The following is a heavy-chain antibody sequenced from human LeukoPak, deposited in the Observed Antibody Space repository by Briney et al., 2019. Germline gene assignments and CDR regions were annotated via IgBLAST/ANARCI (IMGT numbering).Heavy chain of an antibody. J-gene: IGHJ4*02. CDR3: ARDKVVGATYLDY. Sequence: GGSLRLSCAASGFTFSNHWMSWVRRAPGKGPEWVATIQQEGSEIYYVDSVKGRFTISRDNAKNSVYLQMNSLRADDTAVYYCARDKVVGATYLDYWGQGILVTVSS. V-gene: IGHV3-7*01. CDR2: IQQEGSEI. D-gene: IGHD1-26*01. CDR1: GFTFSNHW.